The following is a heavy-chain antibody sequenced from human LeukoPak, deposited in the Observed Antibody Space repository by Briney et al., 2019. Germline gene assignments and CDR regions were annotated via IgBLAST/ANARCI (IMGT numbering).Heavy chain of an antibody. Sequence: GGSLRLSCAASGFTFSRYAVSCVRQAPGKGLEWVSAVSRSGDSTYYADSVKGRFTISRDNSKNTLYLQMSSLRADDTAVYYCAKSGPDMTATGDFDNWGQGTLVTVSS. CDR3: AKSGPDMTATGDFDN. J-gene: IGHJ4*02. CDR2: VSRSGDST. CDR1: GFTFSRYA. V-gene: IGHV3-23*01. D-gene: IGHD6-13*01.